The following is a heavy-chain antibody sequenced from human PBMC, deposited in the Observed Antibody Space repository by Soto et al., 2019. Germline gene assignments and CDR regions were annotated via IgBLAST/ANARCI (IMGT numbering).Heavy chain of an antibody. D-gene: IGHD2-2*01. Sequence: ASVKVSCKASGYTFTGYYMHWVRQAPGQGLEWMGWINPNSGGTKYAQKFQGRVTMTRDTSISTAYMELSRMRSDDTAVYYCARDDVPAAFNWFDPWGQGTLVTVSS. CDR3: ARDDVPAAFNWFDP. CDR1: GYTFTGYY. CDR2: INPNSGGT. V-gene: IGHV1-2*02. J-gene: IGHJ5*02.